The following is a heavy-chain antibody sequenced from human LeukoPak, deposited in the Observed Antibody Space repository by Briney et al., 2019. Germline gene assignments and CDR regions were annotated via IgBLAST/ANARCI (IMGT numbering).Heavy chain of an antibody. J-gene: IGHJ6*03. D-gene: IGHD3-10*01. CDR1: GFTFSSYG. V-gene: IGHV3-23*01. Sequence: PGGSLRLSCAASGFTFSSYGMSWVRQAPGKGLEWVSAISGSGGSTYYADSVKGRFTISRDNSRNTLYLQMNSLRAEDTAVYYCARDGGLLWFGELSAFEHRYMDVWGKGTTVTISS. CDR3: ARDGGLLWFGELSAFEHRYMDV. CDR2: ISGSGGST.